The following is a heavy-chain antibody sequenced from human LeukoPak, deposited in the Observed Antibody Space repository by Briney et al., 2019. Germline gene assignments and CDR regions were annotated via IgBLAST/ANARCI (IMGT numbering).Heavy chain of an antibody. J-gene: IGHJ4*02. V-gene: IGHV3-30*18. Sequence: GGSLRLSCAASGFTFSSYGMHWVRQAPGKGLEWVAVISYDGSNKYYADPVKGRFTISRDNSKNTLYLQMNSLRAEDTAVYYCAKRSFDPPGWGQGTLVTVSS. D-gene: IGHD2/OR15-2a*01. CDR2: ISYDGSNK. CDR1: GFTFSSYG. CDR3: AKRSFDPPG.